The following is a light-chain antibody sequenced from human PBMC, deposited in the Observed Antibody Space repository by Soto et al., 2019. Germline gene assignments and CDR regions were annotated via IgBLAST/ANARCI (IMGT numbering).Light chain of an antibody. J-gene: IGKJ1*01. CDR2: GDF. CDR3: QQFHAWPTT. CDR1: QSVSIN. Sequence: EILMTQSPGTLSVSPGESATLSCRASQSVSINFGWYQQRPGQAPRLLMYGDFTRAAGVPARFSGSGSGTEFSLTISSLQSEDIAVYYCQQFHAWPTTFGQGTKVDIK. V-gene: IGKV3D-15*01.